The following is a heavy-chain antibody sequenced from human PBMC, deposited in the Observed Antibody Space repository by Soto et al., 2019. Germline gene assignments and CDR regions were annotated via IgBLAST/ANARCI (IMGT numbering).Heavy chain of an antibody. V-gene: IGHV4-39*01. CDR3: ARHRSGWNNWFDP. CDR2: IYYSGST. Sequence: KPSETLSLTCTVSGGSISSSSYYWGWIRQPPGKGLEWIGSIYYSGSTYYNPSLKSRVTISVDTSKNQFSLKLSSVTAADTAVYYCARHRSGWNNWFDPWGQGTLVTVSS. CDR1: GGSISSSSYY. J-gene: IGHJ5*02. D-gene: IGHD6-19*01.